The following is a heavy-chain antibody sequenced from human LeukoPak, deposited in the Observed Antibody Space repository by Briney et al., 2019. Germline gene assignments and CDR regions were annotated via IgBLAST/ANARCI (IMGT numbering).Heavy chain of an antibody. V-gene: IGHV3-48*01. D-gene: IGHD2-15*01. CDR1: GFTFSSYS. Sequence: GGSLRLSCAASGFTFSSYSMNWVRQAPGKGLEWVSYISSSSSTIYYADSVKGRFTISRDNAKSSLYLQMNSLRAEDTAVYYCAADRYCPHWGQGTLVTVSS. CDR3: AADRYCPH. CDR2: ISSSSSTI. J-gene: IGHJ4*02.